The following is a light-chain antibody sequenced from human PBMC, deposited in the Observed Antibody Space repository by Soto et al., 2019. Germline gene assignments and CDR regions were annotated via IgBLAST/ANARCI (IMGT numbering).Light chain of an antibody. CDR3: SSYTSSITVV. CDR1: SCDVGGYNY. CDR2: DVS. Sequence: QSALTQPASVSGSPGQSITISCTGTSCDVGGYNYVSWYQQHPGKAPKLMIFDVSNRPSGVSNRFSGSKSGNTASLTISGLQAEDEADYYCSSYTSSITVVFGGGTKLTVL. V-gene: IGLV2-14*01. J-gene: IGLJ2*01.